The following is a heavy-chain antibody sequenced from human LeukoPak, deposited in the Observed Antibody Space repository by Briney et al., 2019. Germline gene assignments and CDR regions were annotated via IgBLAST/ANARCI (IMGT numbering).Heavy chain of an antibody. CDR3: ATDHGFHYGAYFDY. Sequence: GRSLRLSCAASGFTFNSYGMHWVRQAPGKGLEWVAVISYDGSNKYSADSVKGRFIISRDNSKNTLYLQMNSLRAEDTAVYYCATDHGFHYGAYFDYWGQGTLVNVSS. CDR1: GFTFNSYG. J-gene: IGHJ4*02. D-gene: IGHD4-17*01. V-gene: IGHV3-30*03. CDR2: ISYDGSNK.